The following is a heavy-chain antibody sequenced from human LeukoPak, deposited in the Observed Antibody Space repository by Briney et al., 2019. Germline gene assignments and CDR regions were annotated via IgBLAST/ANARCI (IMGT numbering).Heavy chain of an antibody. J-gene: IGHJ4*02. CDR3: ARGYDFWSGYYTKYYSDY. V-gene: IGHV1-2*02. Sequence: ASVKVSCKASGYTFTAYYMHWVRQAPGQGLEWMGWINPNSGGTNYAQKFQGRVTMTRDTSISTAYMELSRLRSDDTAVYYCARGYDFWSGYYTKYYSDYWGQGTLVTVSS. CDR1: GYTFTAYY. D-gene: IGHD3-3*01. CDR2: INPNSGGT.